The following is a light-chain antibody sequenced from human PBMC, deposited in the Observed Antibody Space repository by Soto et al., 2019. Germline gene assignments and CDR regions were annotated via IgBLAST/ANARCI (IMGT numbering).Light chain of an antibody. CDR1: STDFVSYNR. CDR2: EAS. Sequence: QSVLTQPPSVSGSPGQSVTISCTGTSTDFVSYNRVSWYQQPPGTAPKLIIYEASNRPSGVPDRFSGSKSGNTASLTISGLQAADEADYYCSLYTRENTYVFGTGTKV. CDR3: SLYTRENTYV. J-gene: IGLJ1*01. V-gene: IGLV2-18*01.